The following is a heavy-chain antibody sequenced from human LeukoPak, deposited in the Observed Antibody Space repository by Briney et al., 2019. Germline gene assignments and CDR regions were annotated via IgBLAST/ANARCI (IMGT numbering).Heavy chain of an antibody. J-gene: IGHJ4*02. CDR1: EFTFSSYE. CDR3: ARVVRHSPFSAYFDS. D-gene: IGHD2-21*01. V-gene: IGHV3-48*03. CDR2: ISSSGSSM. Sequence: PGGSLRLSCAASEFTFSSYEMSWVRQAPGEGLEWVSYISSSGSSMYYEDSVKGRFTISRDNAKQSVFLQMNSLRAEDTAVYFCARVVRHSPFSAYFDSWGQGTLVTVSS.